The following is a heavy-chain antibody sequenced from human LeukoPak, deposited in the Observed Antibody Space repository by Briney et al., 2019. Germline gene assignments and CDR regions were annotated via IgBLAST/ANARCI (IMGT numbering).Heavy chain of an antibody. CDR2: IWYDGSNK. CDR1: GFTFSSYG. D-gene: IGHD6-13*01. CDR3: AREMGGQLVSTNWFDP. Sequence: PGRSLRLSCAASGFTFSSYGMHWVRQAPGKGLEWVAVIWYDGSNKYYADSVKGRFTISRDNSKNTLYLQMNSLRAEDTAVYYCAREMGGQLVSTNWFDPWGQGTLVTVSS. V-gene: IGHV3-33*01. J-gene: IGHJ5*02.